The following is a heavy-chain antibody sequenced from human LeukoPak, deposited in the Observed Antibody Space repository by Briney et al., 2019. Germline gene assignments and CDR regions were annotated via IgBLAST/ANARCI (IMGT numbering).Heavy chain of an antibody. CDR2: INYSGST. V-gene: IGHV4-59*01. CDR1: GGSISSYY. Sequence: SETLSLTCTVSGGSISSYYWSWIRQPPGKGLEWIGYINYSGSTNYNPSLKSRVTISVDTSKNQFSLKLSSVTAADTAVYYCARDRLDYDILTGYYTPYYYYGMDVWGQGTTVTVSS. D-gene: IGHD3-9*01. CDR3: ARDRLDYDILTGYYTPYYYYGMDV. J-gene: IGHJ6*02.